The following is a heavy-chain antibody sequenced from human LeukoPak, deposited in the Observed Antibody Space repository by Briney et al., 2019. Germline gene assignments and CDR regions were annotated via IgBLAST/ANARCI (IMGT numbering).Heavy chain of an antibody. CDR1: GGSISSGGYY. J-gene: IGHJ4*02. Sequence: SQTLSLTCTVSGGSISSGGYYWSWIRQHPGKGLEWIGYIYYSGSTYYNPSLKSRVTISVDTSKNQFSLMLSSVTAADTAVYYCARGVRANFDYWGQGTLVTVSS. CDR2: IYYSGST. V-gene: IGHV4-31*03. CDR3: ARGVRANFDY. D-gene: IGHD3-22*01.